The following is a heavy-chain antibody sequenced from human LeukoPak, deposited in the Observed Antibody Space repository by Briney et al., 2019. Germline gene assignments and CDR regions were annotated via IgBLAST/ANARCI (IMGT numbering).Heavy chain of an antibody. CDR3: TTDPNRMVRGRAPLSD. D-gene: IGHD3-10*01. J-gene: IGHJ4*02. Sequence: PGGSLRLSCAASGFTFSNAWMSWVRQAPGKGLEWVGRIKSKTDGGTTDYAAPVKGRFTISRDDSKNTLYLQMNSLKTEDTAVYYCTTDPNRMVRGRAPLSDWGQGTLVTVSS. CDR2: IKSKTDGGTT. V-gene: IGHV3-15*01. CDR1: GFTFSNAW.